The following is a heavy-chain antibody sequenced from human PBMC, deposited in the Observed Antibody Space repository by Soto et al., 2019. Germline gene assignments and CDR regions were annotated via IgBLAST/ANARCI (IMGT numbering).Heavy chain of an antibody. CDR2: IIPVFGPA. D-gene: IGHD5-12*01. J-gene: IGHJ6*02. CDR3: ATGSFTSTGGRIGYHYNALDG. Sequence: SVKVSCKSSGGTFSRHSIKWVRQAPGQGLEWMGGIIPVFGPANFAKKFQGRVTITADESTTAAYMELSSLTSEDTAVYYCATGSFTSTGGRIGYHYNALDGWGQGTTVTVSS. V-gene: IGHV1-69*13. CDR1: GGTFSRHS.